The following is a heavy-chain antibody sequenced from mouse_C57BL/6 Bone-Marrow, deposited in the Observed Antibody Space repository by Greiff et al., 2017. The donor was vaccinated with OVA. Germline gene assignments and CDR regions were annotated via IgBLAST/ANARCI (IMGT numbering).Heavy chain of an antibody. CDR3: ARRDTTVALDY. V-gene: IGHV5-17*01. CDR2: ISSGSSTI. J-gene: IGHJ2*01. D-gene: IGHD1-1*01. CDR1: GFTFSDYG. Sequence: VQLKESGGGLVKPGGSLKLSCAASGFTFSDYGMHWVRQAPEKGLEWVAYISSGSSTIYYADTVKGRFTISRDNAKNTLFLQMTSLRSEDTAMYYCARRDTTVALDYWGQGTTLTVSS.